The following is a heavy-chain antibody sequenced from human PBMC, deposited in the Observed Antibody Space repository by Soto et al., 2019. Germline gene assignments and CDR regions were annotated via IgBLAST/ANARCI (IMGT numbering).Heavy chain of an antibody. CDR1: GFTFSSYW. J-gene: IGHJ3*02. CDR3: ARPRTSDWADDI. V-gene: IGHV3-74*01. Sequence: EVQLVESGGGLVQPGGSLRLSCAASGFTFSSYWMHWVHQSPGKGLVWVSRIKTDGSDTHYADSVKGRFTISRDNAKNTLYLKMTCLSDEDTSVYYCARPRTSDWADDIWGSRTMVIVSS. D-gene: IGHD3-9*01. CDR2: IKTDGSDT.